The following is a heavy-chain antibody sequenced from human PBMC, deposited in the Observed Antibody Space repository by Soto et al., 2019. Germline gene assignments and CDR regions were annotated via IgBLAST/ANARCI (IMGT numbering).Heavy chain of an antibody. CDR1: GYTFTDYG. V-gene: IGHV1-18*01. CDR3: ARISQSDFWSGYYYFFAY. CDR2: ITAFNGNT. J-gene: IGHJ4*02. D-gene: IGHD3-3*01. Sequence: ASVKVSCKASGYTFTDYGISWVRQAPGQGLQWMGWITAFNGNTKYAQQFQGRVTMTTDTSTSTAYMELRSLESDDTAVYYCARISQSDFWSGYYYFFAYCGQGTLVTVSS.